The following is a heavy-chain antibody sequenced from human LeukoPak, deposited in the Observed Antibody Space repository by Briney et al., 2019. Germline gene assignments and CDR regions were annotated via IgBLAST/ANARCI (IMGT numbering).Heavy chain of an antibody. Sequence: SETLSLICTISGDSITQYYWNWIRQSPGKGLEWIGYIYDIGSTWYNPSLKNRVTISADSSKNQFSLRLSFVTAADTAVYYCARRVLSVRTRTSDNWFDPWGQGILLTVSS. D-gene: IGHD1-1*01. J-gene: IGHJ5*02. V-gene: IGHV4-59*08. CDR2: IYDIGST. CDR3: ARRVLSVRTRTSDNWFDP. CDR1: GDSITQYY.